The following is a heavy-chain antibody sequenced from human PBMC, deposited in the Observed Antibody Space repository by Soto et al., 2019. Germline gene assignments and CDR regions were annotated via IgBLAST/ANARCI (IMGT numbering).Heavy chain of an antibody. Sequence: ASVKVSCKASGYTFTDYYMHWVRQAPGQGLEWMGWINPNIGGTIYAQKFQGRVTMTGDTSINTAYMELSRLRSDDTAVYYCARPYSTSSDVLDYWGQGTLVTVSS. V-gene: IGHV1-2*02. J-gene: IGHJ4*02. CDR1: GYTFTDYY. CDR2: INPNIGGT. CDR3: ARPYSTSSDVLDY. D-gene: IGHD6-6*01.